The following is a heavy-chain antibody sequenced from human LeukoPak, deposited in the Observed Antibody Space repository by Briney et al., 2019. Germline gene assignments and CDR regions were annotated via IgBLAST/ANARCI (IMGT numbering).Heavy chain of an antibody. D-gene: IGHD6-13*01. CDR3: AKGIVSIAAAGTGVDY. J-gene: IGHJ4*02. CDR2: ISGSGGST. V-gene: IGHV3-23*01. CDR1: GFTFSSYA. Sequence: GRSLRLSCAASGFTFSSYAMSWVRQAPGKGLEWVSAISGSGGSTYYADSVKGRFTISRDNSKNTLYLQMNSLRAEDTAVYYCAKGIVSIAAAGTGVDYWGQGTLVTVSS.